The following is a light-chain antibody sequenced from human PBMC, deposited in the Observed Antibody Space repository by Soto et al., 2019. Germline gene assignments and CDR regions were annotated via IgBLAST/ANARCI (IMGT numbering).Light chain of an antibody. CDR3: QQYYSSLT. J-gene: IGKJ1*01. CDR1: QSVLYTSNNKHY. CDR2: WAS. V-gene: IGKV4-1*01. Sequence: DIVMTQSPDSLAVSLGERATINCKSSQSVLYTSNNKHYLAWYQQKPGQPPRLLIYWASTRESGVPDRFSGSGSGTDFPLTTGSLQAEDVAIYYCQQYYSSLTFGQGTKVDTK.